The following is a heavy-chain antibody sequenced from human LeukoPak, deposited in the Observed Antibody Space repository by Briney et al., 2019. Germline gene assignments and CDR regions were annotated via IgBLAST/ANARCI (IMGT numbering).Heavy chain of an antibody. CDR2: IYHSGST. Sequence: SETLSLTCTVSGYSISSGYYWGWIRQPPGKGLEWIGSIYHSGSTYYNPSLKSRVTISVDTSKNQFSLKLSSVTAADTAVYYCARGTYYYGSGTSLIDYWGQGTLVTVSS. J-gene: IGHJ4*02. CDR3: ARGTYYYGSGTSLIDY. D-gene: IGHD3-10*01. CDR1: GYSISSGYY. V-gene: IGHV4-38-2*02.